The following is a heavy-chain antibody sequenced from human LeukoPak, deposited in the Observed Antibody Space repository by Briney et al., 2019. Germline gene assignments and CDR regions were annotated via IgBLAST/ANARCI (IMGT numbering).Heavy chain of an antibody. CDR2: INHSGST. CDR3: ASRGSHYYFDY. CDR1: GGSFSGYY. Sequence: SETLSLTCAVYGGSFSGYYWSWIRQPPGKGLEWIGEINHSGSTNYNPSLKSRVTISVDTSKNQFSLKLSSVTAADTAVYYCASRGSHYYFDYWGQGTLVTVSS. V-gene: IGHV4-34*01. J-gene: IGHJ4*02. D-gene: IGHD2-15*01.